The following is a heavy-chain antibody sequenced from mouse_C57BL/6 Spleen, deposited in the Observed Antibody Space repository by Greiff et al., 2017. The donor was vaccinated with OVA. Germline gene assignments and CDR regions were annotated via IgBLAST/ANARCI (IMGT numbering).Heavy chain of an antibody. J-gene: IGHJ1*03. V-gene: IGHV1-69*01. D-gene: IGHD2-10*01. CDR1: GYTFTSYW. Sequence: QVQLQHPGAELVMPGASVKLSCKASGYTFTSYWMHWVKQRPGQGLEWIGEIDPSDSYTNYNQKFKGKSTLTVDKSSSTAYMQLSSLTSEDSAVYYCARPYYGNPWYFDVWGTGTTVTVSS. CDR2: IDPSDSYT. CDR3: ARPYYGNPWYFDV.